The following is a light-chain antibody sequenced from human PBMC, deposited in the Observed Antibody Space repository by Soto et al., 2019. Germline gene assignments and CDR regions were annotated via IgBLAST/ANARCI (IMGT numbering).Light chain of an antibody. Sequence: DIQLTQSPSSLSASVGDRVTITSPVIQGISCSLNWYRQKPGEVPKLLIYSASNLQSGVASRFSGSGSGIDFTLTISSLQSEGVATYYSQRTYNASVTFGQGTKLEIK. CDR3: QRTYNASVT. CDR2: SAS. CDR1: QGISCS. V-gene: IGKV1-27*01. J-gene: IGKJ2*01.